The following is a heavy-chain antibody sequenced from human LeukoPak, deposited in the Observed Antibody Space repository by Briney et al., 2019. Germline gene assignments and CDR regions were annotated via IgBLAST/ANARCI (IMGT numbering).Heavy chain of an antibody. CDR1: GFTFNSYG. D-gene: IGHD3-3*01. V-gene: IGHV3-30*18. CDR3: AKGHSLRSYDWLDC. CDR2: ISYDGNDK. Sequence: PGGSLRLSCAASGFTFNSYGMHWVRQAPGKGLEWVAVISYDGNDKFYRDSVKGRFTISRDNSKNTLYLQMNSLRAEDTAVYYCAKGHSLRSYDWLDCWGQGTLVTVSS. J-gene: IGHJ5*01.